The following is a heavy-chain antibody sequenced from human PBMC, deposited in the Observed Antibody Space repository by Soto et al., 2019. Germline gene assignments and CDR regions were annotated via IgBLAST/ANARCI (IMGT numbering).Heavy chain of an antibody. Sequence: QVQLQESGPGLVKPSETLSLTCTVSGGSVSGGDYYWSWIRQPPGKGLEWIGYIYYGGSTNHNPSLKSRVSISVDTSKNQFSLKLNSVTAADTAVYYCARIPVDTYMIHWVDPWGQGTLVTVSS. J-gene: IGHJ5*02. CDR3: ARIPVDTYMIHWVDP. D-gene: IGHD3-16*01. CDR2: IYYGGST. CDR1: GGSVSGGDYY. V-gene: IGHV4-61*08.